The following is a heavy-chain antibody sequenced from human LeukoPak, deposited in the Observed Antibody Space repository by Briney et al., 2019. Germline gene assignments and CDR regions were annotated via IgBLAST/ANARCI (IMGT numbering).Heavy chain of an antibody. CDR3: ARAGSGWYDFDY. CDR1: GFTFSSYD. CDR2: IGTAGDT. D-gene: IGHD6-19*01. J-gene: IGHJ4*02. V-gene: IGHV3-13*01. Sequence: GGSLRLSCAASGFTFSSYDMHWVRQATGKGLEWVSAIGTAGDTYYPGSVKGRFTISRENAKNSLYLQMNSLRAGDTAVYYCARAGSGWYDFDYWSQGTLVTVSS.